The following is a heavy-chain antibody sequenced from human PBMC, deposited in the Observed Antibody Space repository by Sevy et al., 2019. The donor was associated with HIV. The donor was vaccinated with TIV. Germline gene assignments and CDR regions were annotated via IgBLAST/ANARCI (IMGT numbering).Heavy chain of an antibody. D-gene: IGHD3-9*01. CDR1: GGTFSSYG. V-gene: IGHV1-69*13. CDR3: ARRGGNDWYYFDY. CDR2: IIPILGTV. Sequence: ASVKVSCKASGGTFSSYGISWVRQAPGQGLEWMGGIIPILGTVNYAQKFQGRVTITADESTKTAYMELSSLRSEDTAVYYCARRGGNDWYYFDYWGQETLVTVSS. J-gene: IGHJ4*02.